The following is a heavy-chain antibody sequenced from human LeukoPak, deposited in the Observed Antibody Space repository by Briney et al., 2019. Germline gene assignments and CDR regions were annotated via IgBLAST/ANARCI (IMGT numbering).Heavy chain of an antibody. CDR1: GFTFSSYA. V-gene: IGHV3-23*01. CDR2: ISGNGGRT. CDR3: AKVAEMDTILGKFDN. D-gene: IGHD5-24*01. Sequence: GGSLRLSCAASGFTFSSYAMSWVRQAPGKGLEWVSAISGNGGRTYYADSVKGRFTISRDNSRNTLFLQMDSLRAEDTAVYYCAKVAEMDTILGKFDNWGQGTLVTVSS. J-gene: IGHJ5*02.